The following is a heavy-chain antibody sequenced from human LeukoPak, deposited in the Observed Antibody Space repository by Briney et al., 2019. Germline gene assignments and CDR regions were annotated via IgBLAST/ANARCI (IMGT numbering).Heavy chain of an antibody. Sequence: GGSLRLSCAASGFTFSSYWMHWVRQAPGKGLVWVSRINPDGSSTNYADSVKGRFTISRDNSKNTLYLQMNSLRAEDTAVYYCAKGGDYSVVLLEYWGQGTLVTVSS. CDR1: GFTFSSYW. CDR2: INPDGSST. J-gene: IGHJ4*02. D-gene: IGHD4-17*01. CDR3: AKGGDYSVVLLEY. V-gene: IGHV3-74*01.